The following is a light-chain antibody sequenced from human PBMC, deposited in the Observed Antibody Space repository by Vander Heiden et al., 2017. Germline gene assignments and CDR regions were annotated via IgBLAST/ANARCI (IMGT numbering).Light chain of an antibody. CDR1: RSHIGAVYD. Sequence: QSVLTQPPSVSGAPGQRVTIPCTGSRSHIGAVYDGHCDQQLPATAPNVLIFGTTKRPVGVPDRFAGSKSGTSASLAITVLQAEDEADYYCQAYDSSLSGSTVFGGGTKLTVL. CDR3: QAYDSSLSGSTV. J-gene: IGLJ2*01. V-gene: IGLV1-40*01. CDR2: GTT.